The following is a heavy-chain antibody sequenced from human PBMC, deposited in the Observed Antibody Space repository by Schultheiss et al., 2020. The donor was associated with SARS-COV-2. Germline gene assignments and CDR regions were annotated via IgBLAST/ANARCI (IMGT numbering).Heavy chain of an antibody. J-gene: IGHJ4*02. V-gene: IGHV4-34*01. CDR2: INHRGST. CDR1: GGSFSDFY. D-gene: IGHD5-24*01. Sequence: SETLSLTCAVYGGSFSDFYWSWIRQPPGKGLEWIGEINHRGSTNYSPSLTSRVIVSVDTSKKQFSLKLTSVTAADTAVYYCAREVVKRWLHFVPYCDYWGQGHLVTVSS. CDR3: AREVVKRWLHFVPYCDY.